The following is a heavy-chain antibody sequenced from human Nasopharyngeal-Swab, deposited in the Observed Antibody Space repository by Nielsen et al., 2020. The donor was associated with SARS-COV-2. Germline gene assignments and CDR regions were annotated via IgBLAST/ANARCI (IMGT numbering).Heavy chain of an antibody. V-gene: IGHV3-21*01. Sequence: GESLKISCAASGFTFNNYNFNWVRQAPGKGLEWVSSISSSSSYIYYADSVKGRFTISRDNAKKSLYLQMKSLRADDTAVYYCARDSDYCSGGICTSVDYYYYYAMDVWGQGTTVTVSS. J-gene: IGHJ6*02. CDR2: ISSSSSYI. CDR3: ARDSDYCSGGICTSVDYYYYYAMDV. CDR1: GFTFNNYN. D-gene: IGHD2-15*01.